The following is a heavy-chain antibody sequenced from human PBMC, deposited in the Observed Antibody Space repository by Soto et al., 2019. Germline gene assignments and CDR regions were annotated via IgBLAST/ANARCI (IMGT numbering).Heavy chain of an antibody. Sequence: SETLSLTCAVSGGSISSGGYSWSWIRQPPGKGLEWIGYIYHSGSTYYNPSLKSRVTISVDRSKNQFSLKLSSVTAADPAVYYCVIVPARWGQAPLVT. CDR1: GGSISSGGYS. V-gene: IGHV4-30-2*01. CDR2: IYHSGST. CDR3: VIVPAR. D-gene: IGHD2-2*01. J-gene: IGHJ4*02.